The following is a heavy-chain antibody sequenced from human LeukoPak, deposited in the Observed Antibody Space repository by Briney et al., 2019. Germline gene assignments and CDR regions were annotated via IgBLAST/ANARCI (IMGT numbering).Heavy chain of an antibody. CDR3: AKDLYGSGSYQIRLFDY. Sequence: PRGSLRLSCAASGFTFSSYGMHWVRQAPGKGLEWVAFIRYDGSNKFYADSVKGRFTISRDNSKNTLYLQMNSLRAEDTAVYYCAKDLYGSGSYQIRLFDYWGQGDLVTVSS. V-gene: IGHV3-30*02. CDR1: GFTFSSYG. D-gene: IGHD3-10*01. J-gene: IGHJ4*02. CDR2: IRYDGSNK.